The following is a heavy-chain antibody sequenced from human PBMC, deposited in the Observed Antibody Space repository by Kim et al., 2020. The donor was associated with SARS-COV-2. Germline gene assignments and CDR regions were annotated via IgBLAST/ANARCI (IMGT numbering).Heavy chain of an antibody. D-gene: IGHD2-2*01. Sequence: ADSVKGRFTISRDNSKNTLYMEMNSLRVEDTAVYYCAKDRGVAAATIFDYWGQGTLVTVSS. V-gene: IGHV3-23*01. J-gene: IGHJ4*02. CDR3: AKDRGVAAATIFDY.